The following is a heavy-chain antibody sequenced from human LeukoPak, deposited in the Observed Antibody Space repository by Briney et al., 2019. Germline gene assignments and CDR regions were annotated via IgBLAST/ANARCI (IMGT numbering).Heavy chain of an antibody. V-gene: IGHV3-49*04. CDR2: IRSKAHGGTT. J-gene: IGHJ4*02. CDR1: GFSFSNYA. D-gene: IGHD2-15*01. Sequence: PGGSLRLSCAASGFSFSNYAMSWVRQAPGEGLEWVGFIRSKAHGGTTEYAASVKGRFTISRDDSKSIAYLQMDSLKTEDTAVYYCTRAGRYCSGGSCYSFYWGQGTLVTVSS. CDR3: TRAGRYCSGGSCYSFY.